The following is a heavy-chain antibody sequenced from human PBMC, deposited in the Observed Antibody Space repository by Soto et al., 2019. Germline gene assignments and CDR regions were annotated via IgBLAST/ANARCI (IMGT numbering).Heavy chain of an antibody. D-gene: IGHD5-12*01. CDR1: GYSFTSYG. V-gene: IGHV1-18*01. CDR2: ISAYNGNT. J-gene: IGHJ4*02. CDR3: ARVNSGYDSPY. Sequence: ASVKVSCKASGYSFTSYGISWVRQAPGQGLEWMGWISAYNGNTNYAQKLQGRVTMTTDTFTSTAYMELTSLRSDDTAVYYCARVNSGYDSPYWGQGTEVTGSA.